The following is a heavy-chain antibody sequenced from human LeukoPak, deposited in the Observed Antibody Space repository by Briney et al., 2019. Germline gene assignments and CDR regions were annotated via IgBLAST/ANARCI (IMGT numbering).Heavy chain of an antibody. D-gene: IGHD6-6*01. J-gene: IGHJ6*03. Sequence: PGGSLRLSCAASGFTFSSYAMSWVRQAPGKGLDWVSAISGSGGSTYYADSVKGRFTISRDNSKNTLYLQMNSLRAEDTAVYYCAKNVKQLVLGYYYYYMDVWGKGTTVTVSS. CDR2: ISGSGGST. V-gene: IGHV3-23*01. CDR3: AKNVKQLVLGYYYYYMDV. CDR1: GFTFSSYA.